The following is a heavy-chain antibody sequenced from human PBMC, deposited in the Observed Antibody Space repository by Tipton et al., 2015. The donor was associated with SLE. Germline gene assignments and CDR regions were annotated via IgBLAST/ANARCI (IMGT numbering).Heavy chain of an antibody. J-gene: IGHJ4*02. CDR1: GGSISSYY. D-gene: IGHD6-13*01. CDR3: ASHSSSWFLDY. V-gene: IGHV4-59*01. CDR2: IYYSGST. Sequence: TPSLTCTVSGGSISSYYWSWIRQPPGKGLEWIGYIYYSGSTNYNPSLKSRVTISVDTSKNQFSLKLSSVTAADTAVYYCASHSSSWFLDYWGQGTLVTVSS.